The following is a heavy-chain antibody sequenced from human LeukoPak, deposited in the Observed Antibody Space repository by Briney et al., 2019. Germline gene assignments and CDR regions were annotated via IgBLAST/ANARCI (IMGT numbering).Heavy chain of an antibody. Sequence: GGSLRLSCAASGFTVSRNYMSWVRQPPGKGLEWVSVIYCGGSTSYADSVKGRFIISRGNSKNTLYLQMNSLRADDTAVYYCARDRSDGNYYMVVWGKGPTVIVSS. CDR1: GFTVSRNY. D-gene: IGHD5-24*01. V-gene: IGHV3-53*01. CDR2: IYCGGST. CDR3: ARDRSDGNYYMVV. J-gene: IGHJ6*03.